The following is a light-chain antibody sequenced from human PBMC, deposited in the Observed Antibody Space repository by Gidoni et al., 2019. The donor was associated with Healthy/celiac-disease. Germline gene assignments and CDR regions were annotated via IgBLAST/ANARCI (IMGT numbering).Light chain of an antibody. CDR3: QQYGSSLCP. Sequence: EIVLTQSPGTLSLSPGERATLSCRASQSVSSSYLAWYQQKPGQAPRLLIYGASSRATGIPDRFSGSGSGTDFTLTISRLEPEDFAVYYCQQYGSSLCPFXQXTKLXIK. CDR2: GAS. V-gene: IGKV3-20*01. J-gene: IGKJ2*01. CDR1: QSVSSSY.